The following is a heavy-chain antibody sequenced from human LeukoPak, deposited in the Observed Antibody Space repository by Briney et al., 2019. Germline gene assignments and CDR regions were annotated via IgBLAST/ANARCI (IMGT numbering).Heavy chain of an antibody. CDR1: GGSISSYY. V-gene: IGHV4-59*01. CDR3: ARSGGYSSPQNY. J-gene: IGHJ4*02. CDR2: SYYSGST. Sequence: SETLSLTCTVSGGSISSYYWSWIRQPPGKGLEWIGYSYYSGSTNYNPSLKSRVTISLDTSKSQFSLKLTSVTAADTAVYYCARSGGYSSPQNYWGQGTLVTVSS. D-gene: IGHD6-19*01.